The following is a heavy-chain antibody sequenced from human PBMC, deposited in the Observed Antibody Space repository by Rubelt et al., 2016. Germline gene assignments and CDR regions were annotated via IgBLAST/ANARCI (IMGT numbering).Heavy chain of an antibody. CDR1: GFIFSDYS. J-gene: IGHJ4*02. CDR3: ARGRDAVFPNSRILDY. D-gene: IGHD5-24*01. V-gene: IGHV3-23*04. CDR2: ISGSGDST. Sequence: QLVESGGGLVQPGGSLRLSCAASGFIFSDYSMNWVRQAPGKGLEWVSGISGSGDSTFYAEFVKGRFTISRDNSENTVHLQMNSLRVEDTALYYCARGRDAVFPNSRILDYWGQGTLVTVSS.